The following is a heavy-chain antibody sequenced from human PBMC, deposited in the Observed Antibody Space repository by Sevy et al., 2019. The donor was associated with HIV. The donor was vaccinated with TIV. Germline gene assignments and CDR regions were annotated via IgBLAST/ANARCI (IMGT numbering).Heavy chain of an antibody. CDR2: ISYDGTNQ. CDR3: AQVGGSKWELFEFYAMHV. V-gene: IGHV3-30*18. Sequence: GGSLRLSCAASGISFYNYGMHWVRRAPGKGLEWLAVISYDGTNQYYADSVKGRFTISRDDSKNTLYLQMNSLRVEDTAVYYCAQVGGSKWELFEFYAMHVWGQGTTVTVSS. D-gene: IGHD1-26*01. CDR1: GISFYNYG. J-gene: IGHJ6*02.